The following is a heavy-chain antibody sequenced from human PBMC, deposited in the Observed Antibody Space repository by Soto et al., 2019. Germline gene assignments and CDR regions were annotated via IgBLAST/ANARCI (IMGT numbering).Heavy chain of an antibody. V-gene: IGHV1-69*01. J-gene: IGHJ5*02. CDR1: GGTFSSDG. D-gene: IGHD3-22*01. CDR3: AIRDYSHNWFDP. CDR2: IIPMFGSP. Sequence: QVRLVQSGAEVRKPGSSVKVSCKASGGTFSSDGITWLRQAPGQGLEWMGGIIPMFGSPHYSENFEGRIKISADESTSTVYMEVRSLESEDTAVYYCAIRDYSHNWFDPWGQGTQVTVSS.